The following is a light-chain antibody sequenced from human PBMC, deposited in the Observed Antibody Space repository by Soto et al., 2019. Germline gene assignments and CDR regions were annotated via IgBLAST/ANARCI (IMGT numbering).Light chain of an antibody. V-gene: IGKV1-39*01. J-gene: IGKJ3*01. CDR3: QQRYSTSIFT. Sequence: DIQMTQSPSSLSASVGDRVTITCRASQSISSYLNWYQQKPGKAPKLLIYAASSLQSRVPTRFIGSGSGTYFTLTIRSLQPEDLATYFRQQRYSTSIFTFGPVTKVDIK. CDR1: QSISSY. CDR2: AAS.